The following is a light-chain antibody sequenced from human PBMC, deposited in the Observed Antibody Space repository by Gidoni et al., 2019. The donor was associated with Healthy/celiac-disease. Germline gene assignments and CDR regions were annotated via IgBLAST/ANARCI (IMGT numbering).Light chain of an antibody. J-gene: IGKJ4*01. V-gene: IGKV3D-11*01. CDR1: QGVSSY. CDR2: DAC. CDR3: QQRSNWHPLT. Sequence: EIVLTQSPATLSLSPGERATLSCRASQGVSSYLAWYQQKPGQAPRLLIYDACNRATGIPARFSGSGPGTDFTLTISSLEPEDFAVYYCQQRSNWHPLTFXGXTKVEIK.